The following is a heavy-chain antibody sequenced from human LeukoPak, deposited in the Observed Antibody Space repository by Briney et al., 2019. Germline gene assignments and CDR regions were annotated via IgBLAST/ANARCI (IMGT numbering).Heavy chain of an antibody. D-gene: IGHD6-13*01. CDR2: ISAYNGKT. CDR1: GYTFTSYG. Sequence: ASVKVSCKASGYTFTSYGISWVRQAPGQGLEWMGWISAYNGKTNYAQKFQGRVTMTTDTPTSTAYMELSRLRSDDTAVYYCARRKAAAADYWGQGIRVTVSS. V-gene: IGHV1-18*01. CDR3: ARRKAAAADY. J-gene: IGHJ4*02.